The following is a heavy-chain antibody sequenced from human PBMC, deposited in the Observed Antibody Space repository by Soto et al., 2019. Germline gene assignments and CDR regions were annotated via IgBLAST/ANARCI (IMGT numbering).Heavy chain of an antibody. D-gene: IGHD3-3*01. J-gene: IGHJ4*02. CDR3: GRDSITLFGVGGFDY. Sequence: SETLSLTCTVSGVSISSYYWSWIRQPAGKGLEWIGRIYTSGSTHYNPSLKSRVTMSVDTSKNKFSLKLISVTAADTAAYYCGRDSITLFGVGGFDYWGQGTLVTVSS. CDR1: GVSISSYY. CDR2: IYTSGST. V-gene: IGHV4-4*07.